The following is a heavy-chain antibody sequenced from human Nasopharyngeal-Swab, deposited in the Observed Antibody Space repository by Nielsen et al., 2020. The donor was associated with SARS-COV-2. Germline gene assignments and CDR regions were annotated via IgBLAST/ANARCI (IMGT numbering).Heavy chain of an antibody. J-gene: IGHJ4*02. CDR1: GFSWSSYD. CDR3: AKAQPRTGIAVAESFDY. V-gene: IGHV3-23*01. D-gene: IGHD6-19*01. CDR2: ISGSGGST. Sequence: LKISCAAAGFSWSSYDMSWVRQAQGKGLEWVSAISGSGGSTYYADSVKGRFTISRDNSKNTLYLQMNSLRAEDTAVYYCAKAQPRTGIAVAESFDYWGQGTLVTVSS.